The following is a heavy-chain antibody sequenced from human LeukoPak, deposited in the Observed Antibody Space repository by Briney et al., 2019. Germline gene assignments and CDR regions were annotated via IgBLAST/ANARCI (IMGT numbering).Heavy chain of an antibody. V-gene: IGHV3-74*03. CDR2: IYSDVRRI. CDR3: ATSPVISRD. Sequence: PGGSLRLSCAASGFTFSDYWMPWVRHAPGKGLEWVARIYSDVRRIKYADSVKGRFTISRDNAKNTLYLQMNALRVEDTAVYYCATSPVISRDWGQGTLVTVSS. J-gene: IGHJ4*02. D-gene: IGHD2-21*01. CDR1: GFTFSDYW.